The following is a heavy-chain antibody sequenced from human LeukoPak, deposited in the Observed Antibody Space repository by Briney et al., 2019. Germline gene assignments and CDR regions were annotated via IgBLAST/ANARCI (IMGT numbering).Heavy chain of an antibody. CDR3: ARERGRGRDSPWFDY. CDR2: INGNGNSI. CDR1: GFTSNSYW. J-gene: IGHJ4*02. Sequence: PGGSLRLSCAASGFTSNSYWMHWARQAPGKGLVWVARINGNGNSISYADSVKGRFTISRDNSKNTLDLQMTGLRAEDTAVYYCARERGRGRDSPWFDYWGQGTLVTVSS. D-gene: IGHD1-26*01. V-gene: IGHV3-74*01.